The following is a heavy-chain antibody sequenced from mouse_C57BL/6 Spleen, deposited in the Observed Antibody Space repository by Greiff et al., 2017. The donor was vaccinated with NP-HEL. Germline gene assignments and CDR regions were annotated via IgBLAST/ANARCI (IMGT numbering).Heavy chain of an antibody. V-gene: IGHV2-5*01. D-gene: IGHD1-1*01. CDR2: IWRGGST. J-gene: IGHJ1*03. CDR1: GFSLTSYG. CDR3: AKGGDLLRGYFDV. Sequence: VQLQQSGPGLVQPSQSLSITCTVSGFSLTSYGVHWVRQSPGKGLEWLGVIWRGGSTDYNAAFMSRLSITKDNSKSQVFFKMNSLQADDTAIYYCAKGGDLLRGYFDVWGTGTTVTVSS.